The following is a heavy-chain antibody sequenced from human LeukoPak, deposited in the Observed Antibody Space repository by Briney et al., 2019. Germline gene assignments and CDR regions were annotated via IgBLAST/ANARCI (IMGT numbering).Heavy chain of an antibody. Sequence: PGRSLRLSCTVSGFTFSRHALHWVRQPPGRGLEWVGVISYDGSSKYYSDSVQGRFTISRDNSRNTVYLQMNSLGPEDTAIYFCARDKWEYCRSSTCYGRIDNSWGQGTLVTVSS. V-gene: IGHV3-30*04. CDR3: ARDKWEYCRSSTCYGRIDNS. J-gene: IGHJ4*02. CDR2: ISYDGSSK. CDR1: GFTFSRHA. D-gene: IGHD2-2*01.